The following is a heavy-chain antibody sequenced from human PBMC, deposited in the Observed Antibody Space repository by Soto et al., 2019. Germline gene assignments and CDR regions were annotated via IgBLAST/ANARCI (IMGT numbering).Heavy chain of an antibody. CDR2: IGTAGDT. CDR3: ARSSSPKGAFDI. Sequence: GGSLRLSCAASGFTFSSYDMHWVRQATGKSLEWVSAIGTAGDTYYPGSVKGRFTISRENAKNSLYLQMNSLRAGDTAVYYCARSSSPKGAFDIWGQGTMVTVSS. CDR1: GFTFSSYD. D-gene: IGHD2-2*01. V-gene: IGHV3-13*01. J-gene: IGHJ3*02.